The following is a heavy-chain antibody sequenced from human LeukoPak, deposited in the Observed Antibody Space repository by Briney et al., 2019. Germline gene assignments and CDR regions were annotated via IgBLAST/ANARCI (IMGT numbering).Heavy chain of an antibody. J-gene: IGHJ4*02. CDR3: ARGARGVLAFDF. CDR1: GDSVSSNSAA. Sequence: SQTLSLTCVISGDSVSSNSAAWNWIRQSPSRGLEWLGRTYYRYKWYNEYAVSVKSRITINPDTSKNQFSLQLNSVTPEDTAVYYCARGARGVLAFDFWGQGTLVTVSS. D-gene: IGHD3-10*01. CDR2: TYYRYKWYN. V-gene: IGHV6-1*01.